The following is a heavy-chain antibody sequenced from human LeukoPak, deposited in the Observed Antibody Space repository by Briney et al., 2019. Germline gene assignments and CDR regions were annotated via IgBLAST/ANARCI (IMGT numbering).Heavy chain of an antibody. D-gene: IGHD3-10*01. V-gene: IGHV4-59*01. Sequence: KASETLSLTCTVSGGSISSDYWTWIRQPPGKRLEWIGYIYYSGSTNYNPSLKSRVTISVDTSKNQFSLRLSSVTAADTAVYYCARVPFYYGSGSYYIDDYFDYWGQGTLVTVSS. CDR1: GGSISSDY. CDR2: IYYSGST. CDR3: ARVPFYYGSGSYYIDDYFDY. J-gene: IGHJ4*02.